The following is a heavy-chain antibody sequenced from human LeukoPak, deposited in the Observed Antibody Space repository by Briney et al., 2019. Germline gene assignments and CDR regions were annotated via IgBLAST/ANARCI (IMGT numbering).Heavy chain of an antibody. CDR3: ARDRGYSADQ. D-gene: IGHD2-15*01. Sequence: QAAGSLRLSCAASGFTFSIYWMHWVRQAPGKGLEWVSHIHSDGSSPSYADSVKGRFTISRDNAKNMLYLQMNSLRAEDTAVYFCARDRGYSADQWGQGTLVTVSS. CDR2: IHSDGSSP. V-gene: IGHV3-74*01. CDR1: GFTFSIYW. J-gene: IGHJ4*02.